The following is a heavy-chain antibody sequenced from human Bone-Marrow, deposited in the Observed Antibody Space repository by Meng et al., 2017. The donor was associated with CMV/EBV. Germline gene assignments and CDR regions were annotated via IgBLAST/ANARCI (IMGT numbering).Heavy chain of an antibody. J-gene: IGHJ6*02. Sequence: GGSLRLSCAASGFTFSSYAMHWVRQAPGKGLEWVAVISYDGSNKYYADSVKGRFTISRDNSKNTLYLQMNSLRAEDTAVYYCARDRRGLYQLLYRYYYYGMDVWGQGTTVTVSS. CDR3: ARDRRGLYQLLYRYYYYGMDV. CDR1: GFTFSSYA. CDR2: ISYDGSNK. D-gene: IGHD2-2*02. V-gene: IGHV3-30*04.